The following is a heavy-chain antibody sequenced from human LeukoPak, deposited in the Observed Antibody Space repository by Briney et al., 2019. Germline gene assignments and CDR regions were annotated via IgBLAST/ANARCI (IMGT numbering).Heavy chain of an antibody. CDR1: GFTFSSYG. Sequence: PGRSLRLSCAASGFTFSSYGMHWVRQAPGKGLEWVAVISYDGSNKYYADSVKGRFTISRDNSKNTLYLQMNSLRAEDTAVYYCAKTPYYYDSSGALDYWGQGTLVTVSS. J-gene: IGHJ4*02. CDR3: AKTPYYYDSSGALDY. CDR2: ISYDGSNK. D-gene: IGHD3-22*01. V-gene: IGHV3-30*18.